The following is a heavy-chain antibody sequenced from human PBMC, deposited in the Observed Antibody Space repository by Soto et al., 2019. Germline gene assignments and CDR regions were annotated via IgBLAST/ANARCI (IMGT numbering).Heavy chain of an antibody. D-gene: IGHD6-6*01. V-gene: IGHV3-53*02. Sequence: EVQLVETGGGLVQPGGSLRLSCAVSGFTVNNNYMSWVRQAPGKGLEWVLVIYGGGSTYYADSVRGRFTVSRDNSKNTVYLQMDSLRVEDTAVYYCAREPWDGAPRPVDYWGQGTLVTVSS. CDR2: IYGGGST. J-gene: IGHJ4*02. CDR3: AREPWDGAPRPVDY. CDR1: GFTVNNNY.